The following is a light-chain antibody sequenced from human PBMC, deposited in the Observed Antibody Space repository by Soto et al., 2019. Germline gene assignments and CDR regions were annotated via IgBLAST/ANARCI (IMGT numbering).Light chain of an antibody. CDR3: QQYGSSPGWT. Sequence: EIVLTQSPGTLSLSPGERATLSCRASQSVSSSYLAWYQQKPGQAPRLLIYGSSSRATGIPDRFSGSGSGTDFTLTISRLELEDFAVYYCQQYGSSPGWTFGQGTKVDIK. V-gene: IGKV3-20*01. J-gene: IGKJ1*01. CDR1: QSVSSSY. CDR2: GSS.